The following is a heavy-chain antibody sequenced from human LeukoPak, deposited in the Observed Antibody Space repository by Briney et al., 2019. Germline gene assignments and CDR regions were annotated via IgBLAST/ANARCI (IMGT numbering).Heavy chain of an antibody. J-gene: IGHJ4*02. CDR1: GFTFSSYE. Sequence: TGGSLRLSCAASGFTFSSYEMNWVRQAPGKGLEWVSYISSSGSTIYYADSVKGRFTISRDNAKNSLYLQMNSLRAEDTAVYYCARVVYYSGDYWGQGTLVTVSS. CDR3: ARVVYYSGDY. CDR2: ISSSGSTI. V-gene: IGHV3-48*03. D-gene: IGHD3-10*01.